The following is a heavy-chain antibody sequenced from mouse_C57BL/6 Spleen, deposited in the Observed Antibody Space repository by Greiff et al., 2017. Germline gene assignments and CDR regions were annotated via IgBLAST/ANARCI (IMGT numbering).Heavy chain of an antibody. V-gene: IGHV5-17*01. J-gene: IGHJ4*01. Sequence: DVMLVESGGGLVKPGGSLKLSCAASGFTFSDYGMHWVRQAPEKGLEWVAYISSGSSTIYYADTVKGRFTISRDNAKNTLFLQTTSLRSEDTAMYYCARTYGPPYYAMDYWGQGTSVTVSS. CDR3: ARTYGPPYYAMDY. CDR2: ISSGSSTI. CDR1: GFTFSDYG. D-gene: IGHD1-1*01.